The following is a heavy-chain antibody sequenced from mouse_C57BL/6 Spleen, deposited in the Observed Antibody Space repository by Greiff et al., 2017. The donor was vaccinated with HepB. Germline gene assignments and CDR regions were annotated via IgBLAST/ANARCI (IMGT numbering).Heavy chain of an antibody. CDR2: INPNNGGT. Sequence: EVQLQQSGPELVKPGASVKISCKASGYTFTDYYMNWVKQSHGKSLEWIGDINPNNGGTSYNQKFKGKATLTVDKSSSTACMELRSLTSEDSAVYYCARSLYYFDYWGQGTTLTVSS. V-gene: IGHV1-26*01. CDR3: ARSLYYFDY. CDR1: GYTFTDYY. J-gene: IGHJ2*01.